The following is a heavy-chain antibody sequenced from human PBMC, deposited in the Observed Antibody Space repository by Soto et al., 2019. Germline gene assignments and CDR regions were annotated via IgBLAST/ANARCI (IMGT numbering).Heavy chain of an antibody. Sequence: GGSLRLSCTASGFTFGDYAMSWFRQAPGKGLEWVGFIRSKAYGGTKEYAASVKGRFTISRDDSKSIAYLQMNSLKTEDTAVYYCTRDLEDYGDYNPGDYWGQGTLVTVSS. D-gene: IGHD4-17*01. CDR3: TRDLEDYGDYNPGDY. J-gene: IGHJ4*02. CDR1: GFTFGDYA. CDR2: IRSKAYGGTK. V-gene: IGHV3-49*03.